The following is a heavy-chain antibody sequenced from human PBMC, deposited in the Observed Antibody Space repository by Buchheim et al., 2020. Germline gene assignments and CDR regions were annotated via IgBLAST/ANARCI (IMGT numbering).Heavy chain of an antibody. CDR2: ISSSSSTI. V-gene: IGHV3-48*01. D-gene: IGHD4-17*01. J-gene: IGHJ6*02. Sequence: EVQLVESGGGLVQPGGSLRLSCAASGFTFSSYSMNWVRQAPGKGLEWVSYISSSSSTIYYADSVKGRFTISRDNAKNSLYLQMNSLRAEDTAVYYCARSSNYGDYDYYYYYGMDVWGQGTT. CDR1: GFTFSSYS. CDR3: ARSSNYGDYDYYYYYGMDV.